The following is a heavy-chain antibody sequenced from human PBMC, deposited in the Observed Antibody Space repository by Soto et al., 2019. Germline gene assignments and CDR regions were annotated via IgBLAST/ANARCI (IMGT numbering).Heavy chain of an antibody. J-gene: IGHJ4*02. Sequence: QARLVESGGGLVEPGWSLRLSCTASGFTFGDFYMMWFRQAPGRGLEWISYITKTGTTIYHADPVEGRFSVSRDNARRSLYLKMNSPRAEDTAFDYCARPNRKSRVGVYNKWGQGTLVTVSS. V-gene: IGHV3-11*01. CDR1: GFTFGDFY. D-gene: IGHD1-26*01. CDR3: ARPNRKSRVGVYNK. CDR2: ITKTGTTI.